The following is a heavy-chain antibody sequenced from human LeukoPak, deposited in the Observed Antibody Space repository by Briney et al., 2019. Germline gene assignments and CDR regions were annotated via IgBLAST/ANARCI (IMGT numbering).Heavy chain of an antibody. D-gene: IGHD6-13*01. CDR1: GGSISSYY. J-gene: IGHJ4*02. V-gene: IGHV4-4*07. CDR2: IYTSGST. Sequence: SETLSLTCTVSGGSISSYYWSWIRQPAGKGLEWIGRIYTSGSTNYNPSLKSRVTMSVDTSKNQFSLKLSSVTAADTAVYYCARGKTGSSSSRAQTIDYWGQGTLVIVSS. CDR3: ARGKTGSSSSRAQTIDY.